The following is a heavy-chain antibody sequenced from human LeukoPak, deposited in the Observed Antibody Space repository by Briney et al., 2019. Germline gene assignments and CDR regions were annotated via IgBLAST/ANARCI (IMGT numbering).Heavy chain of an antibody. CDR1: GFTVSSHY. J-gene: IGHJ4*02. Sequence: GGSLRLSCAASGFTVSSHYMSWVRQAPGKGLEWVSVIYSGGSTYYADSVKGRFTISRDNSKNTLYLQMNSLRAEDTAVYYCAREKGDYYFDYWGQGTLVTVSS. V-gene: IGHV3-53*01. CDR3: AREKGDYYFDY. CDR2: IYSGGST.